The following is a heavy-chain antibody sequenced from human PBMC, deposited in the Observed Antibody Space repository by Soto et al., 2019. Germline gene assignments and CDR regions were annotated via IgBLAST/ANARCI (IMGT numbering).Heavy chain of an antibody. J-gene: IGHJ6*02. D-gene: IGHD3-16*01. CDR1: GGSISSGDYY. Sequence: SETLSLTCTVSGGSISSGDYYWSWIRQPPGKGLEWIGYIYYSGSTYYNPSLKSRVTISVDTSKNQFSLKLSSVTAADTAVYYCARGGFMITFGGVMNCGMDVWGQGTTVTVSS. CDR3: ARGGFMITFGGVMNCGMDV. V-gene: IGHV4-30-4*01. CDR2: IYYSGST.